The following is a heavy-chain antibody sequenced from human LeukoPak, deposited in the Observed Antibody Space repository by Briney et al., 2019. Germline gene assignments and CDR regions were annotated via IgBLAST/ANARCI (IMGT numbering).Heavy chain of an antibody. D-gene: IGHD3-16*01. CDR1: GFTVSSNY. CDR2: IYSGGST. V-gene: IGHV3-66*01. CDR3: ARTYTYYFDY. J-gene: IGHJ4*02. Sequence: PGGSLRLSCAASGFTVSSNYMSWVRQAPGKGLEWVSVIYSGGSTYYADSVKGRFTISRDNSNNTLYLQMNSRRAEDTAVYYCARTYTYYFDYWGQGAMVTVSS.